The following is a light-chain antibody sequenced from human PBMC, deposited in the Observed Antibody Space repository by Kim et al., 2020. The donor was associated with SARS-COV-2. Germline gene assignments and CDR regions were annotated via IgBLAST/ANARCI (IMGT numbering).Light chain of an antibody. J-gene: IGLJ3*02. CDR3: QAWDFNGV. CDR2: QNY. CDR1: SLGDKY. Sequence: SYELTQPPSVSVSPGQTATFTCSGDSLGDKYICWYQQKSGQSPVLVIYQNYKRPSTIPERFSGSNSGNTATLTISGTQAMDEADYYCQAWDFNGVFGRGTQLTVL. V-gene: IGLV3-1*01.